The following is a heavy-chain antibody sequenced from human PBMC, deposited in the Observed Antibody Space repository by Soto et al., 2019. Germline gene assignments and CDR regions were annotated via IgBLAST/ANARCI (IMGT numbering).Heavy chain of an antibody. D-gene: IGHD3-22*01. V-gene: IGHV4-61*08. Sequence: PSETLSLTCTVSGDSISSGDYYWSWIRQPPGKGLEWIGYIYYSGSTNYNPSLKSRVTISVDTSKNQFSLKLSSVTAADTAVYYCARVRRYYDSSGGTEGAFDIWGQGTMVTVSS. CDR3: ARVRRYYDSSGGTEGAFDI. J-gene: IGHJ3*02. CDR2: IYYSGST. CDR1: GDSISSGDYY.